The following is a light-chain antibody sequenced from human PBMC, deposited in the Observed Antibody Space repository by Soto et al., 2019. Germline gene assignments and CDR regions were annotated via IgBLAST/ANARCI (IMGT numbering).Light chain of an antibody. Sequence: DVQMTLSPATLSASVGDRVTISCRASQSISSWLAWYQQKPGKAPKLLIYKASTLASGVPSNFSGSGSGTDFTLTISSLQPEDFATYYCQQYNSSPWTFGQGTRLEIK. V-gene: IGKV1-5*03. CDR2: KAS. CDR1: QSISSW. CDR3: QQYNSSPWT. J-gene: IGKJ5*01.